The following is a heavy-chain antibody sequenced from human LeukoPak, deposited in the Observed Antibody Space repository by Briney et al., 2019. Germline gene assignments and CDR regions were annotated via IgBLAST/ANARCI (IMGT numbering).Heavy chain of an antibody. CDR3: ARGTYYDSSGYSGVRLFDY. Sequence: ASVTVSCKVSGYSLNELSMHWVRQAPGKGLEWMGWINLNSGRTHYGQKFQGRVTMTSDTSLNTAYMELSRLRSDDTALYYCARGTYYDSSGYSGVRLFDYWGQGTLVTVSP. J-gene: IGHJ4*02. D-gene: IGHD3-22*01. CDR1: GYSLNELS. V-gene: IGHV1-2*02. CDR2: INLNSGRT.